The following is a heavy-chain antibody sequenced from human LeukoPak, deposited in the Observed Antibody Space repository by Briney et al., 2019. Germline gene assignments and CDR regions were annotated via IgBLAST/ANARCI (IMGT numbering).Heavy chain of an antibody. CDR2: ISYDGSNK. J-gene: IGHJ3*02. Sequence: GGSLRLSCAASGFTFSSYGMHWVRQAPGKGLEWVAVISYDGSNKCYADSVKGRFTISRDNSKNTLYLQMNSLRAEDTAVYYCAKSITMVRGVILRGDAFDIWGQGTMVTVSS. CDR1: GFTFSSYG. V-gene: IGHV3-30*18. CDR3: AKSITMVRGVILRGDAFDI. D-gene: IGHD3-10*01.